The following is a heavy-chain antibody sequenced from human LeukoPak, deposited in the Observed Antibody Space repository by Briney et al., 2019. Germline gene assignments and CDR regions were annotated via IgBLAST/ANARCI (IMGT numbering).Heavy chain of an antibody. CDR3: ARYVGKGTQSYYFGY. CDR1: GGSVSSGGYS. J-gene: IGHJ4*02. V-gene: IGHV4-30-2*01. D-gene: IGHD3-10*02. CDR2: IYQSGST. Sequence: SETLSLTCAVSGGSVSSGGYSWSWIRQPPGKGLEWIGYIYQSGSTYYNPSLKSRVTISVDRSKNQFSLNLNSVTAADTAVYYCARYVGKGTQSYYFGYWGQGTLVTVSS.